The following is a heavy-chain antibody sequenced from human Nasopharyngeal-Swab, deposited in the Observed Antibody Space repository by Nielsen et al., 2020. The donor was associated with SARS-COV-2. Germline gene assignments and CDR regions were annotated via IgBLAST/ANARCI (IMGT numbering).Heavy chain of an antibody. V-gene: IGHV3-74*01. Sequence: WIRQPPGKGLVWVSRINSDGSSTSYADSVKGRFTISRDNAKNTLYLQMNSLRAEDTAVNYCARDLLWFGEALDYWGQGTLVTVSS. CDR3: ARDLLWFGEALDY. CDR2: INSDGSST. D-gene: IGHD3-10*01. J-gene: IGHJ4*02.